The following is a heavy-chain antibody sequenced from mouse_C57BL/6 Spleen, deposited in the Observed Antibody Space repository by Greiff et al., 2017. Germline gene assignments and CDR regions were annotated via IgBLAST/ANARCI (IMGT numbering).Heavy chain of an antibody. J-gene: IGHJ2*01. CDR3: ARGLRLAGVYCDY. V-gene: IGHV1-72*01. CDR1: GYTFTSYW. Sequence: VKLQQPGAELVKPGASVKLSCKASGYTFTSYWMHWVKQRPGRGLEWIGRIDPNSGGTKYNEKFKSKATLTVDKPSSTAYMQLSSLTSEDSAVXYCARGLRLAGVYCDYWGQGTTLTVSS. D-gene: IGHD3-1*01. CDR2: IDPNSGGT.